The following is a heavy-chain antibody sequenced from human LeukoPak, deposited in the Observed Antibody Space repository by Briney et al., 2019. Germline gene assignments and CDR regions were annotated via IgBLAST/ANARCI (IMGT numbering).Heavy chain of an antibody. CDR1: GFTFSSYW. CDR3: AREGTLRAHWDPFDY. J-gene: IGHJ4*02. V-gene: IGHV3-7*01. Sequence: GGSLRLSCAASGFTFSSYWMSWLRQAPGKGLEWVATINIDGSEKYYVDSVKGRFTISRDNARNSLYLQMISLRGEDTAVYYCAREGTLRAHWDPFDYWGQGTLVTVSS. D-gene: IGHD7-27*01. CDR2: INIDGSEK.